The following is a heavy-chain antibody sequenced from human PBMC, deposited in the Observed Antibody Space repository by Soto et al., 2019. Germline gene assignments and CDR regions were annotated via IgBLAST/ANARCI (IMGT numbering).Heavy chain of an antibody. D-gene: IGHD3-3*01. V-gene: IGHV4-34*01. CDR3: ARGRGRFLEWLSGLRAFDI. J-gene: IGHJ3*02. Sequence: SETLSLTCAVYGGSFSGYYWSWIRQPPGKGLEWIGEINHSGSTNYNPSLKSRVTISVDTSKNQFSLKLSSVTAADTAVYYCARGRGRFLEWLSGLRAFDIWGQGTMVT. CDR1: GGSFSGYY. CDR2: INHSGST.